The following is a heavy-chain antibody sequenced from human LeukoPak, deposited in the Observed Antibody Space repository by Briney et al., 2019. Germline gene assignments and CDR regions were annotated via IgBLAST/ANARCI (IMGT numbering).Heavy chain of an antibody. Sequence: GGSLKLSCATSGFTFSSYGMNWVRQAPGKGLEWVSFFSIYGSFIYYANSVKGRFTISRDDSKNSLYLQMNSLTAEETAQYYCARHKLNTVTPGWYLDLWGRGTLVSVSS. CDR1: GFTFSSYG. CDR3: ARHKLNTVTPGWYLDL. CDR2: FSIYGSFI. J-gene: IGHJ2*01. D-gene: IGHD4-17*01. V-gene: IGHV3-21*01.